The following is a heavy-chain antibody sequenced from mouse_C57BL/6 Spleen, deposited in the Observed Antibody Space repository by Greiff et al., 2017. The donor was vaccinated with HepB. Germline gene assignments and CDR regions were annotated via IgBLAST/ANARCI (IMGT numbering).Heavy chain of an antibody. CDR1: GYTFTSYW. Sequence: QVQLQQPGAELVKPGASVKLSCKASGYTFTSYWMHWVKQRPGRGLEWIGRIDPNSGGTKYNEKIKSKATLTVDKPSSTAYMPLSSLKSEDSAVYYCARTGIYYDYVYYAMDYWGQGTSVTVSS. CDR3: ARTGIYYDYVYYAMDY. V-gene: IGHV1-72*01. D-gene: IGHD2-4*01. J-gene: IGHJ4*01. CDR2: IDPNSGGT.